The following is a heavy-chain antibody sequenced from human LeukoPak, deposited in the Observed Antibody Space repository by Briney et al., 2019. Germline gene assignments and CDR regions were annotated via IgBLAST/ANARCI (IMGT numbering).Heavy chain of an antibody. CDR2: IYHSGRA. CDR1: GGSVSSGGYS. V-gene: IGHV4-30-2*01. D-gene: IGHD5-12*01. CDR3: ARSGSTDFDY. J-gene: IGHJ4*01. Sequence: SETLSLTCAVSGGSVSSGGYSWSWIRQPPGNGLEWIGYIYHSGRASYNPSLKSRVTISLDRSRNHVSLNLTSVTAADTAVYYCARSGSTDFDYWGQEPWSPSPQ.